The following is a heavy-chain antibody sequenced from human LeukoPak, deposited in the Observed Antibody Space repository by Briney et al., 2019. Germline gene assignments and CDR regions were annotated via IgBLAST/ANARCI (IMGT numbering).Heavy chain of an antibody. V-gene: IGHV3-53*01. D-gene: IGHD6-13*01. CDR3: ARKLIGLGSWYSS. Sequence: XGSLRLSCAASGFTVSSNYMSWVRQAPGKGLEWVSVIYSGGSTYYADSVKGRFTISRDNSKNTLYLQMNSLRAEDTAVYYCARKLIGLGSWYSSWGQGTLVTVSS. CDR2: IYSGGST. CDR1: GFTVSSNY. J-gene: IGHJ4*02.